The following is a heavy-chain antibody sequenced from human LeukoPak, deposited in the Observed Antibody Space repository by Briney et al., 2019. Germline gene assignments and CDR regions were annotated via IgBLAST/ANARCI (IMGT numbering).Heavy chain of an antibody. CDR3: ARVFGWLGPNGYYYMDV. Sequence: ASVKVSCKASGYTFTSYGISWVRQAPGQGLEWMGWISAYNGNTNNAQKLQGRVTMTTDTSTSTAYMELRSLRSDDTAVYYCARVFGWLGPNGYYYMDVWGKGTTVTVSS. V-gene: IGHV1-18*01. CDR2: ISAYNGNT. J-gene: IGHJ6*03. D-gene: IGHD5-12*01. CDR1: GYTFTSYG.